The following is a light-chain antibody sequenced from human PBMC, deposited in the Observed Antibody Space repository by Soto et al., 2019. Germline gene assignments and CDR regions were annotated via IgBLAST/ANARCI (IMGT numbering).Light chain of an antibody. CDR1: QSVSSY. CDR2: DAS. Sequence: EIVLTQSPATLSLSPGERATLSCRASQSVSSYLAWYQQKPGQAPRLLIYDASNRATGIPARFSGSGSGTDFTLTISSRAPEDFAVYYCQQRSNFPLTFGGGTKVEIK. J-gene: IGKJ4*01. CDR3: QQRSNFPLT. V-gene: IGKV3-11*01.